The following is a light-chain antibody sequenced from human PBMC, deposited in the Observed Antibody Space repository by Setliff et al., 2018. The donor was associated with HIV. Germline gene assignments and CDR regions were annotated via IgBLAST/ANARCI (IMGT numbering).Light chain of an antibody. J-gene: IGLJ1*01. CDR2: EGS. CDR1: SSDVGSYNL. CDR3: CSYAISSTFNCV. Sequence: QSVLTQPASVSGSPGQSVTISCTGTSSDVGSYNLVSWYQQHPGKAPKLMIYEGSKRPSGVSNRLSGSKSGNTASLTISGLQAEDEADYYCCSYAISSTFNCVFGTGTRSPS. V-gene: IGLV2-23*03.